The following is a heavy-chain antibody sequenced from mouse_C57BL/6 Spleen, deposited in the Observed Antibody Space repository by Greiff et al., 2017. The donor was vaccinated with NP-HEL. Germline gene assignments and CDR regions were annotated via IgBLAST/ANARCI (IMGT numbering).Heavy chain of an antibody. CDR1: GYTFTSYG. V-gene: IGHV1-81*01. Sequence: VQLQQSGAELARPGASVKLSCKASGYTFTSYGISWVKQRTGQGLEWIGEIYPRSGNTYYNEKFKGKATLTADKSSSTAYMELRSLTSEDSAVYFCAREEGYYDYDNAMDYWGQGTSVTVSS. CDR2: IYPRSGNT. D-gene: IGHD2-4*01. CDR3: AREEGYYDYDNAMDY. J-gene: IGHJ4*01.